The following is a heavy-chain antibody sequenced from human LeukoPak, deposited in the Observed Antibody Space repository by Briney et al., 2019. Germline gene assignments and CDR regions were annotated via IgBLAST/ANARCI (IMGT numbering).Heavy chain of an antibody. Sequence: GASVKVSCKASGYTFTSYGISWVRQAPGQGLEWMGWISTYSGNTNLAQNLQGRVTMTTDTSTSTAYMELRSLRSGDTAVYYCARANGDYPDWGQGTLVTVSS. V-gene: IGHV1-18*01. CDR2: ISTYSGNT. CDR1: GYTFTSYG. J-gene: IGHJ4*02. D-gene: IGHD4-17*01. CDR3: ARANGDYPD.